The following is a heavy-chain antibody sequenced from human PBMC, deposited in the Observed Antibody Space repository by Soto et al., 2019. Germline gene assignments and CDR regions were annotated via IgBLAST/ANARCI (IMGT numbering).Heavy chain of an antibody. CDR2: IDNSGST. J-gene: IGHJ4*02. D-gene: IGHD3-3*01. CDR3: ARGGQDFWSGPFDY. CDR1: GGSISDYF. Sequence: SETLSLTCTVSGGSISDYFCNWIRQPAGKGLEWIGRIDNSGSTDYNPSLKSRVTMSADTSRNQFSLKLNSVTAADTAVYYCARGGQDFWSGPFDYWGQGTLVT. V-gene: IGHV4-4*07.